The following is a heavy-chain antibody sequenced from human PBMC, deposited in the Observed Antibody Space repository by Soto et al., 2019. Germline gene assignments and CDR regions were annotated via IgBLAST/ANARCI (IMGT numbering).Heavy chain of an antibody. CDR1: GYNFIAQN. V-gene: IGHV1-2*02. J-gene: IGHJ3*01. D-gene: IGHD3-9*01. CDR3: ARERHLTSPSDAFDL. Sequence: QVHLVQSGAEVKKPGASVKVSCMASGYNFIAQNIHWVRQAPGLGLEWMGKMNPNSGGSDYAQEVQGRVTVPRTPSISTEYMELTNIKSDNTAVYYCARERHLTSPSDAFDLWGQGTMVIVSS. CDR2: MNPNSGGS.